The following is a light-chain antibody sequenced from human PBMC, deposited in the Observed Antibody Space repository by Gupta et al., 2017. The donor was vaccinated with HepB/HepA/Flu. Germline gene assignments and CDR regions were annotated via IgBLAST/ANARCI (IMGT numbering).Light chain of an antibody. CDR1: QSLNSY. V-gene: IGKV3-11*01. J-gene: IGKJ4*01. CDR3: QQRRDWPLT. CDR2: DAS. Sequence: EIVLTQPPATLSLSPGERATLSCRASQSLNSYLAWFQQRPGQAPRLLIYDASNRATGIPARFSGSGSGTDFTLTISSLEPEDFAVYYCQQRRDWPLTFGGGTKVEIK.